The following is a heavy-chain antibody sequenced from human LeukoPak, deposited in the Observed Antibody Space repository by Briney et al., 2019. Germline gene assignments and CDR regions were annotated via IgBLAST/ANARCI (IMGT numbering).Heavy chain of an antibody. CDR2: IYYSGST. CDR3: ARDEMFLLPQYRASTYWYFDL. D-gene: IGHD5-24*01. V-gene: IGHV4-59*01. Sequence: SETLSLTCTVSGGSISNDYWSSIRQPPGKGLEWIGHIYYSGSTNYNPSLKSRVTISVDTSKNQFSLKLSSVTAADTAMYYCARDEMFLLPQYRASTYWYFDLWGRGTLVTVSS. CDR1: GGSISNDY. J-gene: IGHJ2*01.